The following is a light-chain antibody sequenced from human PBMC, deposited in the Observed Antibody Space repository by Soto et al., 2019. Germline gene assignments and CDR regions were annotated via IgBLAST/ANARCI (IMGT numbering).Light chain of an antibody. CDR2: GVK. V-gene: IGLV2-14*01. CDR1: GRDIGAYDY. CDR3: SSYTTSYVYV. J-gene: IGLJ1*01. Sequence: QPVLTQPASVSGSPGQSITISCTGSGRDIGAYDYVSWYQQHPGKAPKLLIYGVKNRPSGVSYRFSASKSAFTASLTISGLQAEDEAHYYCSSYTTSYVYVFGPGTKVTVL.